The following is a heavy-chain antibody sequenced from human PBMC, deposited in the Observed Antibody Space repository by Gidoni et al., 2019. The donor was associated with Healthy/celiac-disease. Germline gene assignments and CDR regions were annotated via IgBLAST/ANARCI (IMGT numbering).Heavy chain of an antibody. CDR2: ISYDGSNK. Sequence: QVQPVGVWGGGVQPWRFLGPSRGVFGLHLRSDGMHWVRQAPGKGLEWVAVISYDGSNKYYADSVKGRFTISRDNSKNTLYLQMNSLRAEDTAVYYCAKCYSNYDVCNFDYWGQGTLVTVSS. J-gene: IGHJ4*02. CDR1: GLHLRSDG. D-gene: IGHD4-4*01. CDR3: AKCYSNYDVCNFDY. V-gene: IGHV3-30*18.